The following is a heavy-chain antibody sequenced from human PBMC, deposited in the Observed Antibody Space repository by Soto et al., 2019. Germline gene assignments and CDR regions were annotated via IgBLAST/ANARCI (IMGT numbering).Heavy chain of an antibody. V-gene: IGHV3-11*01. Sequence: QVQLVESGGGLVKPGGSLRLSCAATGFSFSDYDMTWIRQAPGQGLEWLSYISRTDSSKYYAGSVKGRFTISVDSAKRSVYLQMNSLRADDPAVYYCARDLYGLDVWGQGTTVIVSS. CDR2: ISRTDSSK. J-gene: IGHJ6*02. CDR1: GFSFSDYD. CDR3: ARDLYGLDV.